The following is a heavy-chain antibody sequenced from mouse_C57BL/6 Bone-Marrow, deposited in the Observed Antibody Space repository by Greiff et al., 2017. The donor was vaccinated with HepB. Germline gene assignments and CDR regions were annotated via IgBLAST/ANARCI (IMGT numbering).Heavy chain of an antibody. CDR2: ISSGGSYT. J-gene: IGHJ4*01. CDR1: GFTFSSYG. V-gene: IGHV5-6*01. Sequence: EVKLLESGGDLVKPGGSLKLSCAASGFTFSSYGMSWVRQTPDKRLEWVATISSGGSYTYYPDSVKGRFTISRDNAKNTLYLQMSSLKSEDTAMYYCARTSNYDAMDYWGQGTSVTVSS. D-gene: IGHD2-5*01. CDR3: ARTSNYDAMDY.